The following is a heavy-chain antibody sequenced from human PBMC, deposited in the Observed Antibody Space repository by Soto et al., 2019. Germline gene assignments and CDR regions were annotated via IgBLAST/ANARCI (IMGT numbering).Heavy chain of an antibody. CDR2: ISYDGSNK. D-gene: IGHD1-26*01. CDR3: ARDRVRKWELLGGGGY. J-gene: IGHJ4*02. CDR1: GFTFSSYG. Sequence: PGGSLRLSCAASGFTFSSYGMHWVRQAPGKGLEWVAVISYDGSNKYYADSVKGRFTISRDNSKNTLYLQMNSLRAEDTAVYYCARDRVRKWELLGGGGYWGQGTLVTVSS. V-gene: IGHV3-30*19.